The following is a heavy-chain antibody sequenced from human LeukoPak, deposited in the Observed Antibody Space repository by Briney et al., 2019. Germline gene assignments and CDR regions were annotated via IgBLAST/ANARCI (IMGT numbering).Heavy chain of an antibody. CDR3: ARAGYDFWSGYLLH. V-gene: IGHV3-21*01. J-gene: IGHJ4*02. CDR2: ISSSSSYI. Sequence: GGSLRLSCVASGFGVSSKYMSWIRQAPRKGLEWVSSISSSSSYIYYADSVKGRFTISRDNAKNSLYLQMNSLRAEDTAVYYCARAGYDFWSGYLLHWGQGTLVTVSS. CDR1: GFGVSSKY. D-gene: IGHD3-3*01.